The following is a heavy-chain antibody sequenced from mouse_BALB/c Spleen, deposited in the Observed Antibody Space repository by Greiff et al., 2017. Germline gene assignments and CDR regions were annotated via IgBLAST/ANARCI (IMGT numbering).Heavy chain of an antibody. D-gene: IGHD1-1*01. V-gene: IGHV1S81*02. CDR1: GYTFTSYY. J-gene: IGHJ4*01. CDR3: TRPSYYYGSSYYYAMDY. Sequence: QVQLKQSGAELVKPGASVKLSCKASGYTFTSYYMYWVKQRPGQGLEWIGEINPSNGGTNFNEKFKSKATLTVDKSSSTAYMQLSSLTSEDSAVYYCTRPSYYYGSSYYYAMDYWGQGTSVTVSS. CDR2: INPSNGGT.